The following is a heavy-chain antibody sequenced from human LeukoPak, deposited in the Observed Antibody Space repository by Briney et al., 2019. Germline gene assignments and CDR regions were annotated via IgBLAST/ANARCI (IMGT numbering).Heavy chain of an antibody. CDR2: IYLGDSDT. CDR3: ARLGGRGYSYDYFFDY. CDR1: GYRITSDW. Sequence: GESLKISCKGSGYRITSDWISWVRQKPGKGLEWMGIIYLGDSDTRYNPSFQGHVTISADKSISTAYLQWSSLKASDTAMYYCARLGGRGYSYDYFFDYWGQGTLVTVSS. J-gene: IGHJ4*02. D-gene: IGHD5-18*01. V-gene: IGHV5-51*01.